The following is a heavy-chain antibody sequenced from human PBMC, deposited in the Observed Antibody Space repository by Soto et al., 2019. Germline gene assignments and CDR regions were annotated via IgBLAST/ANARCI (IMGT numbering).Heavy chain of an antibody. V-gene: IGHV3-30*18. J-gene: IGHJ4*02. CDR2: ISYDGSNK. CDR3: AKDLQIYCSGGSCYCGY. D-gene: IGHD2-15*01. CDR1: GFTFSSYG. Sequence: QVQLVESGGGVVQPGRSLRLSCAASGFTFSSYGMHWVRQAPGKGLEWVAVISYDGSNKYYADSVKGRFTISRDNSKNTLYLQMNSLRAEDTAVYYCAKDLQIYCSGGSCYCGYWGQGTLVTVSS.